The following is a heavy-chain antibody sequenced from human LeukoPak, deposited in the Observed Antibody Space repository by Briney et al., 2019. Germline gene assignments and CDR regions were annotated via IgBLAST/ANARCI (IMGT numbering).Heavy chain of an antibody. CDR1: GFTFSSYE. CDR2: ISSSGSTI. Sequence: GALRLSCAASGFTFSSYEMNWVRQAPGQGLEWVSYISSSGSTIYYADSVKGRFTISRDNAKNSLYLQMNSLRAEDTAVYYCAVATIKDYVDYWGQGTLVTVSS. V-gene: IGHV3-48*03. J-gene: IGHJ4*02. CDR3: AVATIKDYVDY. D-gene: IGHD5-24*01.